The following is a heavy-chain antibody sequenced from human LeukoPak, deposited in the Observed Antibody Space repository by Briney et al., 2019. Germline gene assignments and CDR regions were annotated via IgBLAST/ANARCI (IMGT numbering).Heavy chain of an antibody. CDR2: ISRDGTDT. J-gene: IGHJ3*02. D-gene: IGHD1-1*01. CDR1: GFTFSTYW. CDR3: GRVAYTLDAFDI. Sequence: QPGGSLRLSCAASGFTFSTYWMHWVRQAPGKGLVWVSRISRDGTDTSCADSVKGRFTISRDNAKNTVYLQMNSLRAEDTAVYYCGRVAYTLDAFDIWGQGALVTVAS. V-gene: IGHV3-74*01.